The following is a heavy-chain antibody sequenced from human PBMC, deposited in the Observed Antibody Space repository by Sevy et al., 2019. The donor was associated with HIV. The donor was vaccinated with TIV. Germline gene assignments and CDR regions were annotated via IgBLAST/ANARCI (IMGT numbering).Heavy chain of an antibody. V-gene: IGHV3-30*02. CDR3: ARGGDFLLTD. CDR2: IRYDGTRK. Sequence: GGSLRLSCAASGFSLSDYSMHWVRQAPGKGLEWVAFIRYDGTRKDYADSVKGRFTISRDNSKKTLFLQMNSLRAEDTAVYYCARGGDFLLTDWGQGTLVTVSS. J-gene: IGHJ4*02. CDR1: GFSLSDYS. D-gene: IGHD2-21*01.